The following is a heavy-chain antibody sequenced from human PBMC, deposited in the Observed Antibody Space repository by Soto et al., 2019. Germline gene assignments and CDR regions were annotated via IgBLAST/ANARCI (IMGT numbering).Heavy chain of an antibody. V-gene: IGHV3-74*01. CDR2: INSDGSST. J-gene: IGHJ3*02. Sequence: GSLRLSCAASGFTFSIYWMHWVLQAPWKGLVWVSRINSDGSSTSYADSVKGRFTISRDNAKNTLYLQMNSLRAEDTAVYYCARDRITGTDPVAFDIWGQGTMVTVSS. CDR1: GFTFSIYW. D-gene: IGHD1-7*01. CDR3: ARDRITGTDPVAFDI.